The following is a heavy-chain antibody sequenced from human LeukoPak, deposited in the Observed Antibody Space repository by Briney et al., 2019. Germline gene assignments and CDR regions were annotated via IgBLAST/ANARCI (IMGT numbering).Heavy chain of an antibody. J-gene: IGHJ4*02. V-gene: IGHV1-24*01. CDR3: ATDLVYYDSSGYGLDY. CDR2: FDPEDGET. D-gene: IGHD3-22*01. Sequence: ASVTVSCKVSGYTLTELSMHWVRQAPGKGLEWKGGFDPEDGETIYAQKFQGRVTMTEDTSTDTAYMELSSLRSEDTAVYYCATDLVYYDSSGYGLDYWGQGTLVTVSS. CDR1: GYTLTELS.